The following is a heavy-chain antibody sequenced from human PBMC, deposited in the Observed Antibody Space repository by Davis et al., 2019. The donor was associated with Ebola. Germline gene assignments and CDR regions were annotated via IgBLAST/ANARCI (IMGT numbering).Heavy chain of an antibody. CDR3: VPGTWI. V-gene: IGHV3-11*01. CDR1: GFTFTDYY. J-gene: IGHJ4*02. Sequence: GGSLRLSCAASGFTFTDYYMTWIRQAPEKGLEWVSYISPSASRMFYAESVKGRFTISRDDAKNSLFLQMNSLRVEDTAVYYCVPGTWIRGQGRLVTVSS. CDR2: ISPSASRM. D-gene: IGHD5-18*01.